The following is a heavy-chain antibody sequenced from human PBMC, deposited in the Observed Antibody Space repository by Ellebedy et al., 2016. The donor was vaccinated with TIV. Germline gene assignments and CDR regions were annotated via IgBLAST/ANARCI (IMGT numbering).Heavy chain of an antibody. V-gene: IGHV1-69*06. D-gene: IGHD6-6*01. CDR1: GGTFSSYA. Sequence: SVKVSCXASGGTFSSYAISWVRQAPGQGLEWMGGIIPIFGTANYAQKFQGRVTITADKSTSTAYMELSSLRSEDTAVYYCARRKYSSSLFVDYWGQGTLVTVSS. J-gene: IGHJ4*02. CDR2: IIPIFGTA. CDR3: ARRKYSSSLFVDY.